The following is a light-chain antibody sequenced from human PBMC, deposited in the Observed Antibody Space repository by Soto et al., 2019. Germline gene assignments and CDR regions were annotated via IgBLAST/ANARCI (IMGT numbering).Light chain of an antibody. V-gene: IGLV4-69*01. J-gene: IGLJ2*01. CDR1: SGHSSYA. Sequence: QSVLTQSPSASASLGASVKLTCTLSSGHSSYAIARHQQQPEKGPRYLMKLNSDGSHSKGDGIPDRFSGSSSGAERYLTISSLQSEDEADYYCQTWGTGMVFGGGTKLTVL. CDR2: LNSDGSH. CDR3: QTWGTGMV.